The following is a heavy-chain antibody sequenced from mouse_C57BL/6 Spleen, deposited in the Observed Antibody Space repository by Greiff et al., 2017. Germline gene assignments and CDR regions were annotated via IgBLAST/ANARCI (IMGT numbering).Heavy chain of an antibody. CDR1: GYTFTDYN. Sequence: EVQLQQSGPELVKPGASVKIPCKASGYTFTDYNMDWVKQSHGKSLEWIGDINPNNGGTIYNQKFKGKATLTVDKSSSTAYMALRSLTSEDTAVYYGARSGGDYYGSSYVFAYWGQGTLVTVSA. V-gene: IGHV1-18*01. CDR3: ARSGGDYYGSSYVFAY. CDR2: INPNNGGT. D-gene: IGHD1-1*01. J-gene: IGHJ3*01.